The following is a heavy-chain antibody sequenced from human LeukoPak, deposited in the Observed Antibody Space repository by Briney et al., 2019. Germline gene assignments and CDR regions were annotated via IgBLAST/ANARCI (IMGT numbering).Heavy chain of an antibody. D-gene: IGHD3-3*01. Sequence: AGGSLRLSCAASGFTFSNYYMSWIRQAPGKGLEWVSYISSSGSTIYYADSVKARFTISRDNAKNSLYLQMNSLRAEDTAVYYCARVDFWSGPDYWGQGTLVTVSS. J-gene: IGHJ4*02. V-gene: IGHV3-11*04. CDR3: ARVDFWSGPDY. CDR1: GFTFSNYY. CDR2: ISSSGSTI.